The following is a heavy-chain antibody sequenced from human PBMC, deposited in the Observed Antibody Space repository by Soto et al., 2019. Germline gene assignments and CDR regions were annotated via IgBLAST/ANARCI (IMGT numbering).Heavy chain of an antibody. Sequence: VGSLRLSCAAFGFTVSGKRYVAWFRQAPGKGLEWISALYDVDGTFYADSVKGRFTTSSDSSKTTVYLQMNGLRPDDTAVYYCASWHEREHAYDVWGRGTTVTVSS. CDR2: LYDVDGT. J-gene: IGHJ3*01. D-gene: IGHD1-1*01. CDR3: ASWHEREHAYDV. CDR1: GFTVSGKRY. V-gene: IGHV3-53*01.